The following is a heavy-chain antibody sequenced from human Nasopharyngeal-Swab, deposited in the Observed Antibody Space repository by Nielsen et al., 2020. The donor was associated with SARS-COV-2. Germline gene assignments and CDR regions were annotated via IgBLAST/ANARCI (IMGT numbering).Heavy chain of an antibody. CDR1: GGSFSGYY. V-gene: IGHV4-34*01. CDR3: ARGVYDYVWGSYRGYFDY. CDR2: INHSGST. D-gene: IGHD3-16*02. Sequence: SETLSLTCAVYGGSFSGYYWSWIRQPPGKGLEWIGEINHSGSTNYNPSLKSRVTISVDTSTNQFSLKLSSVTAADTAVYYCARGVYDYVWGSYRGYFDYWGQGTLVTVSS. J-gene: IGHJ4*02.